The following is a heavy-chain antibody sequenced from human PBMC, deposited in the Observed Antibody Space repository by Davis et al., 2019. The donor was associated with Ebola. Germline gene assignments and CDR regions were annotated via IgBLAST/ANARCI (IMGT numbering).Heavy chain of an antibody. CDR2: AYYSGST. J-gene: IGHJ4*02. CDR3: ARGLYPWELDY. Sequence: SETLSLTCNVSGGSISSHYWSWIRQPPGKGLEWIGYAYYSGSTNYNPSLKSRITISVDTSKNLFSLRLSSVTAADTAVYYCARGLYPWELDYWGQGTLVTVSS. D-gene: IGHD1-1*01. CDR1: GGSISSHY. V-gene: IGHV4-59*11.